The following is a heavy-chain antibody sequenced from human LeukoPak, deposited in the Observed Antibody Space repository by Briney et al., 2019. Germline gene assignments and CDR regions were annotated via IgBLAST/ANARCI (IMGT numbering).Heavy chain of an antibody. CDR2: IIPILGIA. Sequence: GASVKVSCKASGYTFTIHGINWVRQAPGQGLEWMGRIIPILGIANYAQKFQGRVTITADKSTSTAYMELSSLRSEDTAVYYCARLASNNAFDIWGQGTMVTVSS. CDR1: GYTFTIHG. J-gene: IGHJ3*02. CDR3: ARLASNNAFDI. V-gene: IGHV1-69*04.